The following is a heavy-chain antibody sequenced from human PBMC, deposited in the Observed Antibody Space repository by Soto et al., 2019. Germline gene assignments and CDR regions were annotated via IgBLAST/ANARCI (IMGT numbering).Heavy chain of an antibody. D-gene: IGHD6-6*01. CDR2: IVVGSGNT. V-gene: IGHV1-58*02. J-gene: IGHJ5*02. CDR1: GFTFTSSA. Sequence: SVKVSCKASGFTFTSSAMQWVRQARGQRLEWIGWIVVGSGNTNYAQKFQERVTITRDMSTSTAYMELSSLRSEDTAVYYCARSSGSAYWFDPWGQGTLVTVSS. CDR3: ARSSGSAYWFDP.